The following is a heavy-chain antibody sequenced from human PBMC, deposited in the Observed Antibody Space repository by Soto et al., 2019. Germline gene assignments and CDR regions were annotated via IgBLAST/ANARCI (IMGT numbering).Heavy chain of an antibody. D-gene: IGHD3-10*01. CDR3: ARGRGGELYDGMDV. V-gene: IGHV1-46*01. CDR1: GYTFTSYY. CDR2: INPSGGST. J-gene: IGHJ6*02. Sequence: QVQLVQSGAEVKKPGASVKVSCKASGYTFTSYYIHCVRQAPGQGLEWMGVINPSGGSTSYAQKFQGRVAMTRETSTSTVYMELSSLRSEDTAVSYCARGRGGELYDGMDVWGQGTTVTVSS.